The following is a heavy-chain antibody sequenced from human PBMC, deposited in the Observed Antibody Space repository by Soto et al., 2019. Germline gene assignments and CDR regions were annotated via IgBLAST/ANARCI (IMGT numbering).Heavy chain of an antibody. J-gene: IGHJ5*02. CDR1: GGSISSGGYY. D-gene: IGHD2-21*02. CDR2: IYYSGST. V-gene: IGHV4-31*03. CDR3: ARSSPVVTAP. Sequence: QVQLQESGPGLVKPSQTLSLTCTVSGGSISSGGYYWSWIRQHPGKGLEWIGYIYYSGSTYYNPSLQSRITISVDTSKNQFSLKLSSVTAADTAVYSCARSSPVVTAPWGQGTLVTVSS.